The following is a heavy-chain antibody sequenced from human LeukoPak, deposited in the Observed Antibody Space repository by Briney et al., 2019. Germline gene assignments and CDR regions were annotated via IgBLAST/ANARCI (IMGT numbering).Heavy chain of an antibody. D-gene: IGHD5-24*01. CDR1: GFTFSSYW. J-gene: IGHJ4*02. CDR2: IKQDGSEK. CDR3: ARSRDGYDDYFDY. Sequence: GGSLRLSCAASGFTFSSYWMSWVRQAPGKGLEWVANIKQDGSEKYYVDSVKGRFTISRDNAKNSLYLQMNSLGAEDTAVYYCARSRDGYDDYFDYWGQGTLVTVSS. V-gene: IGHV3-7*01.